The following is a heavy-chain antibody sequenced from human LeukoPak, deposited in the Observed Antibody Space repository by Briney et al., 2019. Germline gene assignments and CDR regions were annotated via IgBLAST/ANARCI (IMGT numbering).Heavy chain of an antibody. J-gene: IGHJ6*03. Sequence: GGSLRLSCVGSGFTFSTYWMTWVRQAPGKGLEWVANIKQDGSETSYVDSVRGRFTISRDNAKNSLYLQMNSLRAEDTAVYYCARGTLPYSYSYYMDVWGKGTTVTISS. D-gene: IGHD3-10*01. V-gene: IGHV3-7*01. CDR3: ARGTLPYSYSYYMDV. CDR2: IKQDGSET. CDR1: GFTFSTYW.